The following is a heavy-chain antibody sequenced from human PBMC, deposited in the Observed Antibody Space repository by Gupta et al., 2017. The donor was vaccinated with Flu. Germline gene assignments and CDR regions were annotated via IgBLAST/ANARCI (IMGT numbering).Heavy chain of an antibody. D-gene: IGHD5-24*01. CDR3: ARGRTMATTYLFDY. CDR2: ISSSSSYI. V-gene: IGHV3-21*01. CDR1: GFPFSSYS. Sequence: EVQLVESGGGLVKPGGSLRLSCAASGFPFSSYSMNWVRQAPGKGLEWVSSISSSSSYIYYEDSVKGRFTISRDNAKNSLYLQMNSLRAEDTAVYYCARGRTMATTYLFDYWGQGTLVTVSS. J-gene: IGHJ4*02.